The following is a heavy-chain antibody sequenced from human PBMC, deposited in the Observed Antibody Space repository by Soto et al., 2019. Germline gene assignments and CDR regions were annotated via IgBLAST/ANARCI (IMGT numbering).Heavy chain of an antibody. V-gene: IGHV5-51*01. J-gene: IGHJ4*02. Sequence: GESVKISCKGSGYSFTSYWIGWVRQMPGKGLEWMGIIYPGDSDTRYSPSFQGQVTISADKSISTAYLQWSSLKASDTAMYYCARLPFNEGNCSGGSCYDYWGQGTLVTVSS. CDR1: GYSFTSYW. CDR3: ARLPFNEGNCSGGSCYDY. D-gene: IGHD2-15*01. CDR2: IYPGDSDT.